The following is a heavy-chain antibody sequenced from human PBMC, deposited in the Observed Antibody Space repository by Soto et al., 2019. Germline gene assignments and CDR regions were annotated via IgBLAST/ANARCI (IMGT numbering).Heavy chain of an antibody. J-gene: IGHJ4*02. V-gene: IGHV4-34*01. CDR1: GGSFIDYS. CDR2: INHSGSA. CDR3: ARVSDY. Sequence: QVLLQQWGAGRLKPSETLSLTCAVYGGSFIDYSWGWIRQSPGTGLEWIGEINHSGSANYNPSLKSRVTISVDTSKNQFSLKLYSMTAADAAVYYCARVSDYWSQGTVVTVSS.